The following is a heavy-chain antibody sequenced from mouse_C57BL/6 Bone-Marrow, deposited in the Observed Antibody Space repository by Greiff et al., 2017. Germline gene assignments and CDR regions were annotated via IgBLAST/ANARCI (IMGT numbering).Heavy chain of an antibody. V-gene: IGHV1-81*01. CDR2: IYPRSGNT. CDR3: ARWDYYGSSYGRYFDV. J-gene: IGHJ1*03. D-gene: IGHD1-1*01. Sequence: QVQLQQSGAELARPGASVKLSCKASGYTFTSYGISWVKQRTGQGLEWIGEIYPRSGNTYYNEKFKGKATLTADKYSSTAYMELRSLTSEDSAVYFCARWDYYGSSYGRYFDVWGTGTTVTVSS. CDR1: GYTFTSYG.